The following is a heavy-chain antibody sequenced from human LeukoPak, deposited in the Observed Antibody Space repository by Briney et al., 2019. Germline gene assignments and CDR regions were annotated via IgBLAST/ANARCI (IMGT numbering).Heavy chain of an antibody. Sequence: PGGSLRLSCAASGFTFSTYGMHWVRQAPGKGLEWVAFIQFDGTDEHYTDSVKGRFTISRDNAKNSLYLQMNSLRAEDTAVYYCARDGMDDFWSGHTPYFDYWGQGTLVTVSS. CDR2: IQFDGTDE. V-gene: IGHV3-30*02. CDR3: ARDGMDDFWSGHTPYFDY. D-gene: IGHD3-3*01. CDR1: GFTFSTYG. J-gene: IGHJ4*02.